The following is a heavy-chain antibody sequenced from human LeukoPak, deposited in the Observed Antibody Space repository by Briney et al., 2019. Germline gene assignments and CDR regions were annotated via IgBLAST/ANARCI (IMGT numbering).Heavy chain of an antibody. D-gene: IGHD6-13*01. CDR2: INPNSGGT. CDR3: AREGAAAAGYGMDV. V-gene: IGHV1-2*04. J-gene: IGHJ6*02. CDR1: GYTFTSYG. Sequence: ASVKVSCKASGYTFTSYGISWVRQAPGQGLEWMGWINPNSGGTNYAQKFQGWVTMTRDTSISTAYMELSRLRSDDTAVYYCAREGAAAAGYGMDVWGQGTTVTVSS.